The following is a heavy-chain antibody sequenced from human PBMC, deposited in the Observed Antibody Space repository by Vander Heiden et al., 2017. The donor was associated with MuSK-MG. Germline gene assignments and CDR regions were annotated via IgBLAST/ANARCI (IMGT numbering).Heavy chain of an antibody. Sequence: QVQLQQWGAGLLKPSETLSLTCAVYGGSFSGYYWSWIRQPPGKGLEWIGEINHSGSTNYNPSLKRRVTISVDTSKNQFSLKLSSVTAADTAVYYCARDLIAARPPRWGQGTLVTVSS. CDR3: ARDLIAARPPR. CDR1: GGSFSGYY. V-gene: IGHV4-34*01. J-gene: IGHJ4*02. D-gene: IGHD6-6*01. CDR2: INHSGST.